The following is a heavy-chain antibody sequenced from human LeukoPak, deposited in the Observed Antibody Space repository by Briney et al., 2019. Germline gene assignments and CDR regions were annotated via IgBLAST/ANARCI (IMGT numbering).Heavy chain of an antibody. J-gene: IGHJ4*02. D-gene: IGHD5-24*01. CDR2: IIPIFGSA. Sequence: SVKVSCKTSGGTFSSNAISWVRQAPGQGLEWMGGIIPIFGSANYAQKFQGRVTITADESTSTAYMELSSLRSEDTAVYYCASSAHGYNLRHFDYWGQGTLVTVSS. V-gene: IGHV1-69*13. CDR1: GGTFSSNA. CDR3: ASSAHGYNLRHFDY.